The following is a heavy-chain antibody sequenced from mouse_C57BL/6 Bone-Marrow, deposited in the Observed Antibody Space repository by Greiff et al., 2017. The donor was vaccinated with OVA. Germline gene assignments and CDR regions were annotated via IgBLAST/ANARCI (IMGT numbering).Heavy chain of an antibody. CDR1: GYSFTSYY. J-gene: IGHJ3*01. CDR2: IYPGSGNT. D-gene: IGHD2-4*01. CDR3: GYDYDEGFAY. Sequence: QVQLQQSGPELVKPGASVKISCKASGYSFTSYYIHWVKQRPGQGLEWIGWIYPGSGNTKYNEKFKGKATLTADTSSSTAYMQLSSLTSEDSAVYYCGYDYDEGFAYWGQGTLVTVSA. V-gene: IGHV1-66*01.